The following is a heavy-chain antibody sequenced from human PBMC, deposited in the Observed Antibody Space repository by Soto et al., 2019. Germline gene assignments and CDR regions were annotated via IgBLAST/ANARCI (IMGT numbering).Heavy chain of an antibody. D-gene: IGHD4-17*01. CDR2: IYNSGST. CDR1: GSSMTTYY. J-gene: IGHJ4*02. V-gene: IGHV4-59*08. Sequence: SETLSLTCSVSGSSMTTYYWHWIRQAPGKGLEWIGFIYNSGSTNYNPSLKSRVTISVDTSKNQLSLKLSSVTAADTAVYYCARRYGYYFDYWGQGTLVTVSS. CDR3: ARRYGYYFDY.